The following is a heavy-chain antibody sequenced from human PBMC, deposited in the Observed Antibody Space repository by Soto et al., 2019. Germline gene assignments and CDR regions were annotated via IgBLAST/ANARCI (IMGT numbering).Heavy chain of an antibody. CDR1: GGSISSYY. CDR2: IYYSGST. V-gene: IGHV4-59*01. CDR3: ARGGYCISTSCPGHYYYYGMDV. Sequence: SETLSLTCTVSGGSISSYYWSWIRQPPGKGLEWIGYIYYSGSTNYNPSLKSRVTISVDTSKNQFSLKLSSVTAADTAVYYCARGGYCISTSCPGHYYYYGMDVWGQGTTVTVS. D-gene: IGHD2-2*01. J-gene: IGHJ6*02.